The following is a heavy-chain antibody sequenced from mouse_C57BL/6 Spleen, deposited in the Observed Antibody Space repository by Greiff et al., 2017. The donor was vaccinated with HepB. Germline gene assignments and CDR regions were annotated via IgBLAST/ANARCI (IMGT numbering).Heavy chain of an antibody. V-gene: IGHV1-81*01. CDR3: ARKGTSYFDY. CDR2: IYPRSGNT. Sequence: VMLVESGAELARPGASVKLSCKASGYTFTSYGISWVKQRTGQGLEWIGEIYPRSGNTYYNEKFKGKATLTADKSSSTAYMELRSLTSEDSAVYFCARKGTSYFDYWGQGTTLTVSS. D-gene: IGHD5-1*01. CDR1: GYTFTSYG. J-gene: IGHJ2*01.